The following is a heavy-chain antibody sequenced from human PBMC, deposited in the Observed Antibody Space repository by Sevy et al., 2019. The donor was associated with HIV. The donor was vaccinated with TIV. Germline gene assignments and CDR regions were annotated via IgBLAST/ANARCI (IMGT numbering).Heavy chain of an antibody. J-gene: IGHJ4*02. CDR3: AGENAWGRGYS. V-gene: IGHV4-59*11. CDR2: IYYNGHI. D-gene: IGHD1-26*01. CDR1: GGSITSLY. Sequence: GSLRLSCTVSGGSITSLYWNWIRQPPGKGLEWIANIYYNGHINYNPSLKSRVTLSLDTSTNQFSLRLSSVTAADTAMYYCAGENAWGRGYSWGQGTLVTVSS.